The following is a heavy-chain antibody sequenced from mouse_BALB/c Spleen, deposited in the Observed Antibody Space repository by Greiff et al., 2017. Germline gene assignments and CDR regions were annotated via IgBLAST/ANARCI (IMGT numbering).Heavy chain of an antibody. CDR1: GYTFTSYW. CDR3: ARSEAGTGAGFAY. CDR2: INPSTGYT. J-gene: IGHJ3*01. D-gene: IGHD4-1*01. V-gene: IGHV1-7*01. Sequence: VKLMESGAELAKPGASVKMSCKASGYTFTSYWMHWVKQRPGQGLEWIGYINPSTGYTEYNQKFKDKATLTVDKSSSTAYMQLSSLTSEDSAVYYCARSEAGTGAGFAYWGQGTLVTVSA.